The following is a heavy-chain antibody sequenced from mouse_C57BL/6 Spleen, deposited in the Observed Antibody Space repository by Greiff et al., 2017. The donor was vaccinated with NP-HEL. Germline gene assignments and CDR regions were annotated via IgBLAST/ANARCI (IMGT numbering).Heavy chain of an antibody. CDR2: ISYDGSN. CDR1: GYSITSGYY. J-gene: IGHJ4*01. Sequence: EVKLVESGPGLVKPSQSLSLTCSVTGYSITSGYYWNWIRQFPGNKLEWMGYISYDGSNNYNPSLKNRISITRDTSKNQFFLKLNSVTTEDTATYYCAREGDYYGSSYGYYAMDYWGQGTSVTVSS. V-gene: IGHV3-6*01. D-gene: IGHD1-1*01. CDR3: AREGDYYGSSYGYYAMDY.